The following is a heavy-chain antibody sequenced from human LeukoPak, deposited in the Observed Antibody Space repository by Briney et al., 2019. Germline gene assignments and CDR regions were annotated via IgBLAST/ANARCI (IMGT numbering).Heavy chain of an antibody. Sequence: PGGSLRLSCAASGFTFSSYWMTWVRQAPGKGLECVANIKQDVSEKYYVDSVKGRSTISRDNTTNSLYLQMNSLRAEDTAVYYCARLYCSSISCYYGYWGQGTLVTVSS. CDR2: IKQDVSEK. CDR3: ARLYCSSISCYYGY. CDR1: GFTFSSYW. J-gene: IGHJ4*02. D-gene: IGHD2-2*01. V-gene: IGHV3-7*03.